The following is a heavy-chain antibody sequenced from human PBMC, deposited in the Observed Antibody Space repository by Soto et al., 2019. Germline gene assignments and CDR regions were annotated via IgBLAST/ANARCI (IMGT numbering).Heavy chain of an antibody. V-gene: IGHV3-21*01. Sequence: VGSLRLSCAASGFTFSSYSMNWVRQAPGKGLEWVSSISSSSSYIYYADSVKGRFTISRDNAKNSLYLQMNSLRAEDTAVYYCARVDIVVVPAADNDYWGQGTLVTVSS. CDR3: ARVDIVVVPAADNDY. CDR2: ISSSSSYI. D-gene: IGHD2-2*01. CDR1: GFTFSSYS. J-gene: IGHJ4*02.